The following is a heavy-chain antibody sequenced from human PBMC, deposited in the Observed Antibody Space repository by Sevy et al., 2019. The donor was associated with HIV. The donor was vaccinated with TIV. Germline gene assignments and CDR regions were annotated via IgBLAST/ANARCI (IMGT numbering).Heavy chain of an antibody. J-gene: IGHJ4*02. CDR3: AREYSGTYYYFDY. CDR1: GFTFSSYW. V-gene: IGHV3-74*01. CDR2: INSDGSST. Sequence: VGSLRLSCAASGFTFSSYWMHWVRQAPGKGLVWVSRINSDGSSTNYADSVKGRFTISRDNAKNTLYLQMNSLRAEDTAVYYCAREYSGTYYYFDYWGQGTLVTVSS. D-gene: IGHD1-26*01.